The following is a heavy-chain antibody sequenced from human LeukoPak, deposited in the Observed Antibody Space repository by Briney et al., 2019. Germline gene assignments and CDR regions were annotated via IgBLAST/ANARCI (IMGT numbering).Heavy chain of an antibody. D-gene: IGHD3-10*01. CDR3: ARGVQGWFAP. J-gene: IGHJ5*02. V-gene: IGHV4-31*03. Sequence: PSETLSLTCTVSGDSISSGAYYWTWVRQYPGTGLEWIGYISHIGTTYNNPSLKSRVSISVDTSRNQLSLRLTSVTAAGTAVYYCARGVQGWFAPWGQGTLVTVSS. CDR2: ISHIGTT. CDR1: GDSISSGAYY.